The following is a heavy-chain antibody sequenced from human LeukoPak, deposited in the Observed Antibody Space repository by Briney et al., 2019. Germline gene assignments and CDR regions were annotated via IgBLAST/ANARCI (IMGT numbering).Heavy chain of an antibody. Sequence: ASVKVSCKASGYTFTNYYMHWVRQAPGQGLEWMGIINPSGGSTSYAQKFQGRVTMTRDMSTSTVYMELSSLRSEDTAVYYCARGLFLSGYLDAFDIWGQGTVVTVSS. CDR3: ARGLFLSGYLDAFDI. V-gene: IGHV1-46*01. D-gene: IGHD3-22*01. J-gene: IGHJ3*02. CDR1: GYTFTNYY. CDR2: INPSGGST.